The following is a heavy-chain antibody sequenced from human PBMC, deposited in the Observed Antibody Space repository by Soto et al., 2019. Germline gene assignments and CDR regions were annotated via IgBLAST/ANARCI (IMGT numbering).Heavy chain of an antibody. V-gene: IGHV1-18*01. CDR3: AREYGNYGPDY. Sequence: QVQLVQSGAEVKKPGASVKVSCKASGYTFTTYGIDWVRQAPGQGLEWMGWISGYNGNTNYAQKLQGRVTMTSDTXXXXXXXXXXXXXSDDTAVYYCAREYGNYGPDYWGQGTLVTVSS. CDR1: GYTFTTYG. CDR2: ISGYNGNT. J-gene: IGHJ4*02. D-gene: IGHD4-17*01.